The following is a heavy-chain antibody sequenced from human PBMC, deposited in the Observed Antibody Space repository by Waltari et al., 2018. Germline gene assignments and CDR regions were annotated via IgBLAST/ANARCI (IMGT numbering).Heavy chain of an antibody. Sequence: EVQLLESGGDLVQPGGSLRLSCAASGFTFSNYAMSWVRQAPGKGLEWVSASSGSSANTSYADSVKGRFTISRDNSKNTVFRQMNSLRAEDTAVYYCTKRDGSNYGHGFDYWGQGILVTVSS. CDR2: SSGSSANT. D-gene: IGHD5-18*01. V-gene: IGHV3-23*01. CDR1: GFTFSNYA. CDR3: TKRDGSNYGHGFDY. J-gene: IGHJ4*02.